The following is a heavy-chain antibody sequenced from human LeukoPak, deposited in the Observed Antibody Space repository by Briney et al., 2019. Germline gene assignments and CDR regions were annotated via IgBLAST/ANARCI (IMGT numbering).Heavy chain of an antibody. CDR2: VSGSGGNT. J-gene: IGHJ4*02. V-gene: IGHV3-23*01. D-gene: IGHD1-26*01. CDR3: VKSRRVGANQRGLFDY. Sequence: GGSLRLSCAGSGFTFSNYAMTWVRQAPGKGLEWVSSVSGSGGNTFYPVSVEGRFTISRDNFKNTVYLQMNSLRADDTAVYYCVKSRRVGANQRGLFDYWGQGTLVTVSP. CDR1: GFTFSNYA.